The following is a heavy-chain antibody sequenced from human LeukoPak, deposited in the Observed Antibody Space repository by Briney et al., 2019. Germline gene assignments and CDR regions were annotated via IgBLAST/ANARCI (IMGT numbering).Heavy chain of an antibody. CDR3: ARGGRGETDY. D-gene: IGHD3-16*01. CDR1: GGSVSSSNYS. V-gene: IGHV4-39*07. CDR2: IYYTGST. Sequence: PSETLSLTCTVSGGSVSSSNYSWGWIRQPPGEGLEWIGNIYYTGSTYYNPSLKSRVTISVDTSKNQISLKLSSVTAADTAVYYCARGGRGETDYWGQGTLVTVSS. J-gene: IGHJ4*02.